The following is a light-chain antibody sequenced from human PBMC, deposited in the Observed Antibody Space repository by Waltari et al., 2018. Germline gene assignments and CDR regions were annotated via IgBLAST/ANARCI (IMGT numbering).Light chain of an antibody. V-gene: IGLV1-44*01. CDR1: NSNVGSNS. CDR2: RNN. CDR3: AAWDYSLDGHVL. J-gene: IGLJ2*01. Sequence: QSVLTQPPSASGTPGQRVTISCSGSNSNVGSNSVNWYQQVPGTAPKLLIYRNNQRPSGVPDRFSGSKSGTSASLAISGLQSEDEAEYYCAAWDYSLDGHVLFGGGTKLTVL.